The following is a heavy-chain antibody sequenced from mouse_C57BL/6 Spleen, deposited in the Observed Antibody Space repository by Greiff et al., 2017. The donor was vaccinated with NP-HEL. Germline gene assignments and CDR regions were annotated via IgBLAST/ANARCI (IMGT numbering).Heavy chain of an antibody. V-gene: IGHV1-81*01. CDR1: GYTFTSYG. D-gene: IGHD2-4*01. CDR3: ARMPILYDYGWYFDV. CDR2: IYPRSGNT. J-gene: IGHJ1*03. Sequence: VQLQQSGAELARPGASVKLSCKASGYTFTSYGISWVKQRTGQGLEWIGEIYPRSGNTYYNEKFKGKATLTADKSSSTAYMELRSLTSEDSAVYFCARMPILYDYGWYFDVWGTGTTVTVSS.